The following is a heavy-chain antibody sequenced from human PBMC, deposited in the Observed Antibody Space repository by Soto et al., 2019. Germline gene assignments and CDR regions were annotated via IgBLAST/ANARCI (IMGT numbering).Heavy chain of an antibody. D-gene: IGHD4-17*01. CDR1: GFSFSTYW. CDR2: INSDGTTT. J-gene: IGHJ2*01. Sequence: EVQLVESGGGLVQPGGSLRLSCATSGFSFSTYWMHWVRQVPGKGLLWVSRINSDGTTTTYADSVKGRFTISRDNAKDTLFLQMNSLRAEDTALYYCARVTYGGNIYFDVWGRGTLVTVSS. V-gene: IGHV3-74*01. CDR3: ARVTYGGNIYFDV.